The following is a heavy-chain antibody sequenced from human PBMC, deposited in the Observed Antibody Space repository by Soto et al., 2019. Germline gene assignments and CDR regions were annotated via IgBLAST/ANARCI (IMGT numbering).Heavy chain of an antibody. J-gene: IGHJ6*02. CDR3: ARHTNNHYYGMDV. Sequence: PGESLKISCKGSGYSFTSYWIGWVRQMPGKGLEWMGIIYPGDSDTRYSPSFQGQVTISADKSISTAYLQWSSLKASDTAMYYCARHTNNHYYGMDVWGQGTTVTVSS. CDR2: IYPGDSDT. CDR1: GYSFTSYW. V-gene: IGHV5-51*01. D-gene: IGHD1-20*01.